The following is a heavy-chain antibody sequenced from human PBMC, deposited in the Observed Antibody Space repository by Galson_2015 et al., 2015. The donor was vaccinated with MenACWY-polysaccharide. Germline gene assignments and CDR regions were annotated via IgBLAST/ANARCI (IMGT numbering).Heavy chain of an antibody. Sequence: SLRLSCAGSGFTLGSYGMHWLRQAPGKGLEWVAVISYGGSNRDYTDSVRGRFTISRDTSKNTLYLDMNSLRPEDTAVYHCAKVGSLGIGYYYHYMDVWGKGTMVTVSS. CDR3: AKVGSLGIGYYYHYMDV. J-gene: IGHJ6*03. D-gene: IGHD7-27*01. CDR2: ISYGGSNR. V-gene: IGHV3-30*18. CDR1: GFTLGSYG.